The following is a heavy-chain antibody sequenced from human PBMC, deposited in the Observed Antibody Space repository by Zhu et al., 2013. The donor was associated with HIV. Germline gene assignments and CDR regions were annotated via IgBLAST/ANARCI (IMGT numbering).Heavy chain of an antibody. CDR1: GGSFSGYY. D-gene: IGHD5-12*01. Sequence: QVQLQQWGAGLLKPSETLSLTCAVYGGSFSGYYWSWIRQPPGKGLEWIGEINHSGSTNYNPSLKSRVTISVDTSKNQFSLKLSSVTAADTAVYYCARGYSGYPGAFDIWGQGTMVTVSS. CDR3: ARGYSGYPGAFDI. V-gene: IGHV4-34*01. CDR2: INHSGST. J-gene: IGHJ3*02.